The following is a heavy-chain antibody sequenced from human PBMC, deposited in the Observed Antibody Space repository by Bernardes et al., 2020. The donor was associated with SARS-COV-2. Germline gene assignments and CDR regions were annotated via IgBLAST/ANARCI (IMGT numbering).Heavy chain of an antibody. CDR1: GGSISSYY. J-gene: IGHJ2*01. V-gene: IGHV4-4*07. D-gene: IGHD5-12*01. CDR3: ARERWLQSPNYWYFDL. Sequence: SETLSLTCTVSGGSISSYYWSWIRQPAGKGLEWIGRIYTSGSTNYNPSLKSRVTMSVDTSKNQFSLKLSSVTAADTAVYYCARERWLQSPNYWYFDLWGRGTLVTVSS. CDR2: IYTSGST.